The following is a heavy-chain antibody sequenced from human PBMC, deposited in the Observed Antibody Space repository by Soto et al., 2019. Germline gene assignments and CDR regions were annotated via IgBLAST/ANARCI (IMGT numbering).Heavy chain of an antibody. Sequence: EVQLVESGGGLVKPGGSLRLSCAASGFTFNNAWMSWVRQAPGKGLEWVGRIKSKTDGETTDYAAPVKGRFSISRDESKDTLYVQMKSLKTEDTAVYFCTTHLSLMVYANVDFYHGMDVWGQGTAVTVSS. V-gene: IGHV3-15*01. J-gene: IGHJ6*02. CDR2: IKSKTDGETT. CDR3: TTHLSLMVYANVDFYHGMDV. D-gene: IGHD2-8*01. CDR1: GFTFNNAW.